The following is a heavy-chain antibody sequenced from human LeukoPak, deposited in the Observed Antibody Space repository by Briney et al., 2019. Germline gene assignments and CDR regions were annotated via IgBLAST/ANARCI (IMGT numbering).Heavy chain of an antibody. D-gene: IGHD3-10*01. CDR3: ATTTYFSGSGSFYSY. V-gene: IGHV3-74*01. CDR1: GFIFSNNW. CDR2: ITSDGSII. Sequence: PGGSLRLSCAAWGFIFSNNWMHWVRQVRGKGLVWVSRITSDGSIINYADSVKGRFTISRDNVKNTLFLQMNGLGGEETAVYYCATTTYFSGSGSFYSYWGQGALVTVSS. J-gene: IGHJ4*02.